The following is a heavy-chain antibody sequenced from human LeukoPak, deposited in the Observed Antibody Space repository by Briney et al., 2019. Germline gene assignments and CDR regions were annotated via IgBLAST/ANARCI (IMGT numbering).Heavy chain of an antibody. D-gene: IGHD6-13*01. V-gene: IGHV3-74*01. CDR1: GFTFSSYW. CDR3: AVARPQEIAAAGDGY. J-gene: IGHJ4*02. Sequence: PGGSLRLSCAASGFTFSSYWMHWVRQAPGKGPVWVSRINSDGSSTSYADSVKGRFTISRDNAKNTLYLQMNSLRAEDTAVYYCAVARPQEIAAAGDGYWGQGTLVTVSS. CDR2: INSDGSST.